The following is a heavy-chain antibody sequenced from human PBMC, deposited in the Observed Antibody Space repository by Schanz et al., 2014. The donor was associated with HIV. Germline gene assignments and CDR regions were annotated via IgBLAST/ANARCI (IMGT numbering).Heavy chain of an antibody. J-gene: IGHJ4*02. CDR2: TSSDGSGK. CDR1: GFSFSDFA. V-gene: IGHV3-30*03. Sequence: QGQLVESGGGVVQPGRSLRLSCAASGFSFSDFALHWVRQAPGRGLEWLAVTSSDGSGKFYVDSVKGRFTISRDNSKSILYLQMSSLRREDTAVYYCARQGLRFSFWLDYWGQGTPVTVS. CDR3: ARQGLRFSFWLDY. D-gene: IGHD4-17*01.